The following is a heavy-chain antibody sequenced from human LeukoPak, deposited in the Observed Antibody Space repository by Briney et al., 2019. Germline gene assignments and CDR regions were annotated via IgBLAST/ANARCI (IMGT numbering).Heavy chain of an antibody. CDR1: GGTFITHA. D-gene: IGHD2-15*01. CDR2: IIPIINRP. J-gene: IGHJ3*02. CDR3: ARGDCSGGSCFGGAFDI. V-gene: IGHV1-69*10. Sequence: SVKVSCKSSGGTFITHAVSWVRQAPGQGLEWMGGIIPIINRPNYAQNFRGRLSITADKSTSTAYMELSSLRSEDTAVYYCARGDCSGGSCFGGAFDIWGQGTMVTVSS.